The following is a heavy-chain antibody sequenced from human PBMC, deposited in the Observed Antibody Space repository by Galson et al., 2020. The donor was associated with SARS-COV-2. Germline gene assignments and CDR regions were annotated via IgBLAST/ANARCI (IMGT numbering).Heavy chain of an antibody. CDR3: ARGEFWEFYYDGMDV. CDR2: IYTSGNT. D-gene: IGHD3-3*01. J-gene: IGHJ6*04. CDR1: GASITSGRYH. V-gene: IGHV4-61*02. Sequence: SETLSLPCTVSGASITSGRYHWSWIRQPDGKGLESIGRIYTSGNTNYNPSIKSRVTTSLDTTKNQFSLRLRSVTAADTAVYYCARGEFWEFYYDGMDVWGKGTTVTGSS.